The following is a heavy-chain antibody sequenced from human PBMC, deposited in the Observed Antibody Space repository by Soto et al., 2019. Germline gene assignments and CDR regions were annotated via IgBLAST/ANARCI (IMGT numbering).Heavy chain of an antibody. CDR3: ATRHPITIFGVVEGFDP. V-gene: IGHV1-24*01. CDR1: GYTLTELS. CDR2: FDPEDGET. J-gene: IGHJ5*02. D-gene: IGHD3-3*01. Sequence: ASVKVSCKVSGYTLTELSMHWVQQAPGKGLEWMGGFDPEDGETIYAQKFQGRVTMTEDTSTDTAYMELSSLRSEDTAVYYCATRHPITIFGVVEGFDPWGQGTLVTVSS.